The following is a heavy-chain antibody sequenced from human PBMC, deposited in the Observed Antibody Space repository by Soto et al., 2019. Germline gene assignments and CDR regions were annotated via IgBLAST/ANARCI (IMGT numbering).Heavy chain of an antibody. CDR2: ISHDGSHK. Sequence: QVQLVESGGGVVQPGRSLRLSCPVSGFTFRSYNMHWVRQAPGKGLEWVAVISHDGSHKFYADSVKGRFTISRDNSQNTLYLQMNSLRAEDTAMYYCVTSSGWFSFDYWGQGTLVTVSS. J-gene: IGHJ4*02. CDR1: GFTFRSYN. CDR3: VTSSGWFSFDY. D-gene: IGHD6-19*01. V-gene: IGHV3-30*03.